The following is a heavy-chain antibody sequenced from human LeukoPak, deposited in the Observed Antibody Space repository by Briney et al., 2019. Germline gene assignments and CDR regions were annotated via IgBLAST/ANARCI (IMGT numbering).Heavy chain of an antibody. J-gene: IGHJ6*03. Sequence: PGGSLRLSCAASGFTFSSYGMHWVRQAPGKGLEWVAFIRYDGSNKHYADSVKGRFTISRDNSKNTLYFQMNSLRAEDAAVYYCAKAASKRTDYGDYAFYYYMDVWGKGTTVTISS. V-gene: IGHV3-30*02. CDR1: GFTFSSYG. D-gene: IGHD4-17*01. CDR2: IRYDGSNK. CDR3: AKAASKRTDYGDYAFYYYMDV.